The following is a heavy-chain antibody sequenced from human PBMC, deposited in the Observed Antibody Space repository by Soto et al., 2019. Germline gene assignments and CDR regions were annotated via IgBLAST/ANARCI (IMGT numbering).Heavy chain of an antibody. CDR1: GYIFIHYY. V-gene: IGHV1-46*01. CDR3: ARGGFWSGYSDY. J-gene: IGHJ4*02. CDR2: INPNGGST. Sequence: SVKVSCKASGYIFIHYYIHWVRHAPGQGLEWMAIINPNGGSTNYAQKFQGRVTMTRNTSISTAYMELSSLRSEDTAVYYCARGGFWSGYSDYWGQGTLVTVSS. D-gene: IGHD3-3*01.